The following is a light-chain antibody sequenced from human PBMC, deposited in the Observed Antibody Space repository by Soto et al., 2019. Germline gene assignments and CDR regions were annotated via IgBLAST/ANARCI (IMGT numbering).Light chain of an antibody. CDR1: QSVGNN. V-gene: IGKV3-15*01. CDR3: QQYSNWPLT. CDR2: GVS. Sequence: EIVMTQSPATLSVSPRERATLSCRASQSVGNNFAWYQQKPGQAPRLLIYGVSIRATGVPSRFSGSGSGTEFTLTISSLQSEDFAVYYCQQYSNWPLTSGGGTKVDIK. J-gene: IGKJ4*01.